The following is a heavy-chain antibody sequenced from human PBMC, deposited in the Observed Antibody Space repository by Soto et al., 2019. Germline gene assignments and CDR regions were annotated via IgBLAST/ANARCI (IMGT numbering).Heavy chain of an antibody. CDR3: ATLWFGAADY. CDR1: GGSISRSSYY. Sequence: QLQLQESGPGLVKPSETLSLTCTVSGGSISRSSYYWGWIRQPPGKGLEWIGSIYYSGSTNYNPSLTRRATISVDTSKHQFSLMLSSVNAAVTAVYYSATLWFGAADYWGQGTLVTVSS. J-gene: IGHJ4*02. V-gene: IGHV4-39*01. CDR2: IYYSGST. D-gene: IGHD3-10*01.